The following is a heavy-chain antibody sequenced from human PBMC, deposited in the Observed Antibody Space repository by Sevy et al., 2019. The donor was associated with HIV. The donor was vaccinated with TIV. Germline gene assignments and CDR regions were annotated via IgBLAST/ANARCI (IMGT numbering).Heavy chain of an antibody. V-gene: IGHV3-48*01. CDR2: ISSSSSTI. CDR3: ARINMVQGVDY. J-gene: IGHJ4*02. Sequence: GGSLRLSCAASGFTFSSYSMNWVRQAPGKGLEWVSYISSSSSTIYYADSVKGRFTISRDNAKNSLYLQMNSLRAEDTAVYYCARINMVQGVDYWGQGTLVTVSS. D-gene: IGHD3-10*01. CDR1: GFTFSSYS.